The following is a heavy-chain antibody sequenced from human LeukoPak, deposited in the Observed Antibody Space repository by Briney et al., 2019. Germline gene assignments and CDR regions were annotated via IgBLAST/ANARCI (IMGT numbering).Heavy chain of an antibody. Sequence: SETLSLTCAVYGGSFSGYYWSWIRQPPGKGLEWIGEINHSGSTNYNPSLKSRVTISVDTSKSQFSLKLSSVTAADTAVYYCARGSNTAMVTTFDYWGQGTLVTVYS. J-gene: IGHJ4*02. D-gene: IGHD5-18*01. CDR3: ARGSNTAMVTTFDY. CDR1: GGSFSGYY. V-gene: IGHV4-34*01. CDR2: INHSGST.